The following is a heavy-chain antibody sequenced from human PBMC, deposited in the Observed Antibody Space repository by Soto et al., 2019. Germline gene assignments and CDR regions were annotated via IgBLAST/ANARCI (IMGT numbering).Heavy chain of an antibody. V-gene: IGHV4-61*01. Sequence: QVQLQESGPGLVKPSETLSLTCTVSGGSVSSGSYYWSWIRQPPGKGLEWIGYIYYSETTNYNPSLRSLVTRSVYTSKNQFSLKLNSVTAADTAVYYCASYNWNDDGDYWGRGTLVTVSS. D-gene: IGHD1-20*01. CDR3: ASYNWNDDGDY. CDR2: IYYSETT. CDR1: GGSVSSGSYY. J-gene: IGHJ4*02.